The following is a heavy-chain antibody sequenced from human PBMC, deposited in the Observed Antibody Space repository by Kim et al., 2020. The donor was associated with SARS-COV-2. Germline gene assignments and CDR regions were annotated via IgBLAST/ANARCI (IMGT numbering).Heavy chain of an antibody. CDR2: VYHSGTA. J-gene: IGHJ4*02. D-gene: IGHD3-10*01. CDR1: GDSIGSFY. V-gene: IGHV4-59*01. CDR3: AKETTGYGELPD. Sequence: SETLSLTCSVSGDSIGSFYWSWIRQTPGKGLEWIGYVYHSGTANFSPSFNSRVTLSVDMAKNQFSLILRSVTAADTAFYYCAKETTGYGELPDWGQGILVIVSS.